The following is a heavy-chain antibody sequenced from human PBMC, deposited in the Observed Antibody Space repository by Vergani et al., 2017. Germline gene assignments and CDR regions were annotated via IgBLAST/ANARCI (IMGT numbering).Heavy chain of an antibody. CDR2: IFYSGTT. J-gene: IGHJ6*03. CDR3: ARVDTQVPATSHFYYMDV. D-gene: IGHD6-25*01. CDR1: GGSISSGDHC. Sequence: QVQLQESGPGVVKPSQTLSLTCAVSGGSISSGDHCWTWIRQRPGKGLEWIGYIFYSGTTYDNPSLRSRLTITVDTSKNQFSLKLRSVTAADTAVYYCARVDTQVPATSHFYYMDVWGNGTTVTVSS. V-gene: IGHV4-31*11.